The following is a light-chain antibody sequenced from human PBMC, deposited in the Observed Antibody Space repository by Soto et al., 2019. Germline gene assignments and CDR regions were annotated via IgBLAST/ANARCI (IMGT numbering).Light chain of an antibody. CDR3: QQYNSYWT. CDR1: QSISSW. CDR2: KAA. Sequence: DIQMTQSPSTLSASVGDRVTITCRASQSISSWLAWYPQKPGKAPKLLIYKAASLESGVPSRFSGSRSGTEFTLTISSLQPDDFATYYCQQYNSYWTFGQGTKVEIK. V-gene: IGKV1-5*03. J-gene: IGKJ1*01.